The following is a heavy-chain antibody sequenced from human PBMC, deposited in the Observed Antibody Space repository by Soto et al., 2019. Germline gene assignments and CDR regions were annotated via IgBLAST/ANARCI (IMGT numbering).Heavy chain of an antibody. V-gene: IGHV4-39*02. Sequence: QMQLQESGPGLVKPSETLSLTCTVSGGSIGSSDYYWGWIRQPPGRGLEWIGSSHYSGTTYYNPALKSRVTISIDRSRNNFSLKLIAVTAADTAVYYCTRRIDTEFDPWGQGTLVTVSS. J-gene: IGHJ5*02. CDR3: TRRIDTEFDP. CDR2: SHYSGTT. CDR1: GGSIGSSDYY.